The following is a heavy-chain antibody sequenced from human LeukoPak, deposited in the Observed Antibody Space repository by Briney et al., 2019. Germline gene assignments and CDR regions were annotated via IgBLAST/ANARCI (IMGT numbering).Heavy chain of an antibody. Sequence: PGGSLRLSCAASGFTFSSYEMNWVRQAPGKGLEWVSYISSSGSTIYYADSVKGQFTISRDNAKNSLYLQMNSLRAEDTAVYYCARDGIQLWLGGLDYFDYWGQGTLVTVSS. V-gene: IGHV3-48*03. J-gene: IGHJ4*02. CDR1: GFTFSSYE. CDR2: ISSSGSTI. D-gene: IGHD5-18*01. CDR3: ARDGIQLWLGGLDYFDY.